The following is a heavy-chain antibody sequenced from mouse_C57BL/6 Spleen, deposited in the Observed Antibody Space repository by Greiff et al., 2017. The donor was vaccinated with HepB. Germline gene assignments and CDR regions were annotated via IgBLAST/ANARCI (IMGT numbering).Heavy chain of an antibody. V-gene: IGHV1-50*01. CDR3: AKMWGAY. CDR1: GYTFTSYW. Sequence: QVQLQQSGAELVKPGASVKLSCKASGYTFTSYWMQWVKQRPGQGLEWIGEIDPSDSYTNYNQKFKGKATLTVDTSSSTAYMQLSSLTSEDSAVYYCAKMWGAYWGQGTLVTVSA. CDR2: IDPSDSYT. J-gene: IGHJ3*01.